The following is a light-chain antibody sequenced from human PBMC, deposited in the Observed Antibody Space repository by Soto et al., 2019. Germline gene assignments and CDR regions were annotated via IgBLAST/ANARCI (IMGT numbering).Light chain of an antibody. J-gene: IGKJ2*01. CDR2: SAS. Sequence: EIVMTQSPATLSVSPGERATLSCRASQSVRSNLAWHQQKPGQAPRLLISSASIRATGIPARFSGSGSGTDFTLTISSLQSEDFAIYYWQQYDDWPFTFGQGTKLEI. CDR1: QSVRSN. CDR3: QQYDDWPFT. V-gene: IGKV3-15*01.